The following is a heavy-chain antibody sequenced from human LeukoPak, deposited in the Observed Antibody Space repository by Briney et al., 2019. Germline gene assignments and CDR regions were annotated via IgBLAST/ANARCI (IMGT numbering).Heavy chain of an antibody. CDR1: GDSISSGDYY. J-gene: IGHJ6*04. D-gene: IGHD6-6*01. CDR3: ARGFQQLVSV. Sequence: SETLSLTCTVSGDSISSGDYYWSWIRQPVGKGLEWIGRISSSGSTNYNPSLKSRVTISVDTSKNQFSLKLSSVTAADTAVYYCARGFQQLVSVWGKGTTVTVSS. CDR2: ISSSGST. V-gene: IGHV4-61*10.